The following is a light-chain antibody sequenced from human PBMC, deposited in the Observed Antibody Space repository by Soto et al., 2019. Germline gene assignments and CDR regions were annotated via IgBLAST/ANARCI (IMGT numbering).Light chain of an antibody. Sequence: DLQMTQSPSSLSASVGDRVTITCRASQGISNYLAWYQQKPGKVPKFLIYNESTLQSGVPSRLSGSGSGTDFTLTISSLQPEDVATYYCQKYNTAPWTFGQGTKVEIK. J-gene: IGKJ1*01. CDR1: QGISNY. CDR2: NES. CDR3: QKYNTAPWT. V-gene: IGKV1-27*01.